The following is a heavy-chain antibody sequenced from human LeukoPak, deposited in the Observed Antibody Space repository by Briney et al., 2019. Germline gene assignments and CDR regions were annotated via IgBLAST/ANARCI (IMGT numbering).Heavy chain of an antibody. V-gene: IGHV3-23*01. J-gene: IGHJ5*02. CDR3: AKESTVTPGNVNWFDP. Sequence: GGSLRLSCAASGFTFSLYAMSRVRQTPGKGLEWISTISGSGDNTYYAESVKGRFTISRDNSRNTLYLRMKSLRAEDTAMYYCAKESTVTPGNVNWFDPWGQGTLVTVSS. D-gene: IGHD4-17*01. CDR2: ISGSGDNT. CDR1: GFTFSLYA.